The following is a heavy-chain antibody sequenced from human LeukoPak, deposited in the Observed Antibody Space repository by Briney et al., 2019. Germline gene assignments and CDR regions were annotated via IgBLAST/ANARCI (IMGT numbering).Heavy chain of an antibody. Sequence: GGSLRLSCAASGFTFSSYEMNWVRQAPGKGLEWVSYISSSGSTIYYADSVKGRFTISRDNTKNSLSLQMNGLRVEDTAIYYCARDYGSGSHFDYWGKGTLVTVSS. CDR3: ARDYGSGSHFDY. CDR1: GFTFSSYE. D-gene: IGHD3-10*01. V-gene: IGHV3-48*03. CDR2: ISSSGSTI. J-gene: IGHJ4*02.